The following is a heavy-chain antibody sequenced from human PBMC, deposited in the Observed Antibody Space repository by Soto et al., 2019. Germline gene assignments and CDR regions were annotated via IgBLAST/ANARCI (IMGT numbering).Heavy chain of an antibody. CDR3: VTTPPYLDYYYMDV. Sequence: GGSLRLSCAASGFTFSNAWMSWVRQAPGKGLEWVGRIKSKTDGGTTDYAAPVKGRFTISRDDSKNTLYLQMNSLKTEDTAVYYAVTTPPYLDYYYMDVWGKGTTVTVSS. CDR1: GFTFSNAW. CDR2: IKSKTDGGTT. V-gene: IGHV3-15*01. D-gene: IGHD4-4*01. J-gene: IGHJ6*03.